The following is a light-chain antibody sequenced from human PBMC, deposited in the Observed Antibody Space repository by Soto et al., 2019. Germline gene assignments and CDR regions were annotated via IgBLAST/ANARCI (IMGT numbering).Light chain of an antibody. V-gene: IGKV1-39*01. CDR3: QQSFSDPPLS. CDR1: QSVTTY. J-gene: IGKJ4*01. CDR2: AAS. Sequence: DIQLTQSPSSLSASVGDRVTITCRASQSVTTYLNWYQQKPGKAPKLLISAASSLRDGVPSRFSGGGSGTVFTLTINSLHPEDFATYYCQQSFSDPPLSFGGGTRVEVK.